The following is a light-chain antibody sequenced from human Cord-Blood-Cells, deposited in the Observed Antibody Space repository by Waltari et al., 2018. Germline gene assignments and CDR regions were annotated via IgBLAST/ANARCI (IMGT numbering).Light chain of an antibody. CDR1: QSISSY. Sequence: DIQMTQSPSSLSASVGDRVTLTCRASQSISSYLNWYQQKPGKAPQLLIYAASSVQSGVPSRFSGSGSGTDFTLTISSLQPEDFAIYYCQQSYSTPYTFGQGIKLEIK. V-gene: IGKV1-39*01. CDR2: AAS. CDR3: QQSYSTPYT. J-gene: IGKJ2*01.